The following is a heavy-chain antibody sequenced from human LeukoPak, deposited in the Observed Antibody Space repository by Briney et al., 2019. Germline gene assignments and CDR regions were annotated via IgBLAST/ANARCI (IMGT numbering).Heavy chain of an antibody. D-gene: IGHD2-8*02. V-gene: IGHV3-30*02. J-gene: IGHJ4*02. Sequence: PGGSLRLSCAASGFTFSRYAMHWVRQGPGKGLEWVAYIAHHGSNNYYADSVKGRFSISRDNSKRTLYLQMSSLRADDTAVYYCAKDGSWSCTDWGQGTLVTVSS. CDR1: GFTFSRYA. CDR3: AKDGSWSCTD. CDR2: IAHHGSNN.